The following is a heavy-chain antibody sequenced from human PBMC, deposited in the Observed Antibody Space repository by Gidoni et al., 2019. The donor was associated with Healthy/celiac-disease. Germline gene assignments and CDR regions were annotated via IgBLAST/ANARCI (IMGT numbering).Heavy chain of an antibody. CDR3: ARVSWVGAPGGYY. Sequence: EVQLVESGGGLVQPGGSLRLSCAASGFTFSSYSMNWVRQAPGKGLEWVSYISSSSSTIYYAASVKGRFTISRDNAKNSLYLQINSLRDEETAVYYCARVSWVGAPGGYYWGQGTLVTVSS. D-gene: IGHD3-16*01. J-gene: IGHJ4*02. CDR2: ISSSSSTI. CDR1: GFTFSSYS. V-gene: IGHV3-48*02.